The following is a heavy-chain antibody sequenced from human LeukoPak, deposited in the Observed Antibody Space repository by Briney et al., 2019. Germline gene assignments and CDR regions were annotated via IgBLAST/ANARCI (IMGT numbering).Heavy chain of an antibody. J-gene: IGHJ3*02. CDR3: ARVGDMEAFDI. CDR1: GFTLSSFG. CDR2: MWYDGRNE. D-gene: IGHD3-16*01. V-gene: IGHV3-33*01. Sequence: GRSLRLSCAASGFTLSSFGMVWVRQAPGKGLEWVTLMWYDGRNEYYADSVKGRFTISRDNSKNTVYLQMNSLRGEDTAVYYCARVGDMEAFDIWGQGTRVTVSS.